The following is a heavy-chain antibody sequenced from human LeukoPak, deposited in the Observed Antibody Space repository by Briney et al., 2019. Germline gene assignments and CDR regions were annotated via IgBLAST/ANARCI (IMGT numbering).Heavy chain of an antibody. CDR3: VKADSGYYR. CDR1: GFTFSSYA. Sequence: GGSLRLSCAASGFTFSSYAMHWVRQAPGKGLEWVAVISYDGSNKYYADSVKGRFTISRDNSKNTLYLQMNSLRAEDTAIYYCVKADSGYYRWGQGTLVTVSS. D-gene: IGHD3-22*01. CDR2: ISYDGSNK. V-gene: IGHV3-30*04. J-gene: IGHJ5*02.